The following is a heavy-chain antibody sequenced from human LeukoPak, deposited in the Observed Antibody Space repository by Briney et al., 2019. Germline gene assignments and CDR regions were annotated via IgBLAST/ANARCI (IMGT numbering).Heavy chain of an antibody. CDR2: ITGTGYTI. D-gene: IGHD3-16*01. V-gene: IGHV3-48*03. J-gene: IGHJ3*02. Sequence: GGSLRLFCAAFGFTLSSYGMTWVSQAPGEGLEWVSYITGTGYTIYYADSVKGRFTISRDNAKNSLYLQMNSLRAEDTAVYYCASQHGGFDSWGQGTMVTVSS. CDR3: ASQHGGFDS. CDR1: GFTLSSYG.